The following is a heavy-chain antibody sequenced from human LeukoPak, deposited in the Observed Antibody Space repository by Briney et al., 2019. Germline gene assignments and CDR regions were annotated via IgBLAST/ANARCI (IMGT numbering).Heavy chain of an antibody. Sequence: GASVKVSCKDSGGTFSSNAINWVRQAPGQGLEWMGGNIPIFGTANYAQRFQGRVTITADESTSIVYMELSSLRSEDTAGYYCAGNSGYDYYYYGMDVWGQGTTVTVSS. CDR2: NIPIFGTA. CDR3: AGNSGYDYYYYGMDV. D-gene: IGHD5-12*01. V-gene: IGHV1-69*13. CDR1: GGTFSSNA. J-gene: IGHJ6*02.